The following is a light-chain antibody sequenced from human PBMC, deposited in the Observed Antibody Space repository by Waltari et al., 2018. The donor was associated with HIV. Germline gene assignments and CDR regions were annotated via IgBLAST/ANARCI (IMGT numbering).Light chain of an antibody. CDR2: GAS. CDR1: QSVGTN. V-gene: IGKV3-15*01. Sequence: EIVMTQSPASLSMSPGERAALSCRASQSVGTNLAWYHQKPGQAPRLLIYGASTRATGIPARFSGSGSGTEFTLTISSLQSEDFALYYCRQYDNWPPRFGQGTKVEIK. CDR3: RQYDNWPPR. J-gene: IGKJ1*01.